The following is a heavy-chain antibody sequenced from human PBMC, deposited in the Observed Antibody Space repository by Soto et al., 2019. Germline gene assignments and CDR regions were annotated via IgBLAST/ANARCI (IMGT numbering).Heavy chain of an antibody. CDR2: IKHDGSEK. D-gene: IGHD1-26*01. Sequence: EVQLVESGGGLVHLGGSRRLSCAASGFTFSSYWMTWVRQALGKGLEWVANIKHDGSEKYYVDSVKGRFTISRDNARNSVFLEMKSLRAEDTAVYSCVRDRSGSYLEGFDYWGQGTLVTVSS. V-gene: IGHV3-7*01. J-gene: IGHJ4*02. CDR1: GFTFSSYW. CDR3: VRDRSGSYLEGFDY.